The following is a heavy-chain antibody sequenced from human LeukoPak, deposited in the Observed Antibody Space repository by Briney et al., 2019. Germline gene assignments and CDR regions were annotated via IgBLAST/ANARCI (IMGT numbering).Heavy chain of an antibody. CDR2: INSDGSST. CDR3: TRGGYCSGDSCYTQAYY. CDR1: GFAFSTYW. Sequence: GGSLRLSCAASGFAFSTYWMHWVRQAPGKGLVWVSRINSDGSSTSYADSVKGRFTISRDNAKNTVYLQMNTVRAEDTAVYYCTRGGYCSGDSCYTQAYYWGQGTLVTVSS. V-gene: IGHV3-74*01. D-gene: IGHD2-15*01. J-gene: IGHJ4*02.